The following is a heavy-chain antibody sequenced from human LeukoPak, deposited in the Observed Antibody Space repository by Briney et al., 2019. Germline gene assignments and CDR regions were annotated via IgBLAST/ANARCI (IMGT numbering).Heavy chain of an antibody. D-gene: IGHD6-13*01. CDR2: ISSRTSYT. Sequence: GGSLRLSCAASGFTFSTYSMQWVRQAPGQGLEWVSSISSRTSYTYYADSVKGRFTISRDNAKNSLFLKMNSLRAEDMAVYYCAREAGDIWGQGTMVTVSS. V-gene: IGHV3-21*01. CDR3: AREAGDI. CDR1: GFTFSTYS. J-gene: IGHJ3*02.